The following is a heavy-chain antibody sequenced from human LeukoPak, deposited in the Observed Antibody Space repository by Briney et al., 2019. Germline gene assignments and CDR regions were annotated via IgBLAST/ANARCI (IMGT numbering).Heavy chain of an antibody. V-gene: IGHV3-23*01. D-gene: IGHD6-19*01. Sequence: GGSLRLSCAASRFTFSSYAMSWVRQAPGRGLEWVSAISSSGDTTYYADSVKGRFTISRGNSKNTLYLQMNSLRADDTAVYYCAKAHSGWIYFDYWGQGTLVTVSS. CDR1: RFTFSSYA. J-gene: IGHJ4*02. CDR2: ISSSGDTT. CDR3: AKAHSGWIYFDY.